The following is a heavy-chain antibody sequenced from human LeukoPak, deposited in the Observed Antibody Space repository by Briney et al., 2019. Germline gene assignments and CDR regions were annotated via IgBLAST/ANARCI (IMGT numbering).Heavy chain of an antibody. Sequence: GGSLRLSCAASGFTVSSNYMSWVRQAPGKGLEWVSVIYSGGSTFYADSVKDRFTISRDNSKNTLYLQMNSLKTEDTAVYYCTTDGSYFDYWGQGTLVTVSS. J-gene: IGHJ4*02. CDR1: GFTVSSNY. V-gene: IGHV3-66*01. D-gene: IGHD1-14*01. CDR2: IYSGGST. CDR3: TTDGSYFDY.